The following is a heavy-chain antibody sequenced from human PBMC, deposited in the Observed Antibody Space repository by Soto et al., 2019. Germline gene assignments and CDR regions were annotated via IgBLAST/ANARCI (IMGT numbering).Heavy chain of an antibody. CDR3: ARAMVRGVVGYYGLDV. D-gene: IGHD3-10*01. Sequence: QRQLVESGGGVVQPGTSLSLSCAASGFIFSNYGFHWVRQAPGKGLEWVAVIWYDGKNKYYAASVKGRFTISRDNSKSTLYLQMNSLRAEDTAVYYCARAMVRGVVGYYGLDVWGQGTTVTVSS. CDR2: IWYDGKNK. J-gene: IGHJ6*02. CDR1: GFIFSNYG. V-gene: IGHV3-33*01.